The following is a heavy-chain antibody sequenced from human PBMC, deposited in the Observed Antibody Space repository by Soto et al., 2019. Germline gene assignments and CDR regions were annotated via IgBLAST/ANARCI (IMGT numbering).Heavy chain of an antibody. CDR3: ARHRTVTTSDFDY. CDR1: GGSISSSSYY. D-gene: IGHD4-17*01. V-gene: IGHV4-39*01. CDR2: IYYSGST. J-gene: IGHJ4*02. Sequence: SETLSLTCTVSGGSISSSSYYWFWIRQPPGKGLEWIGSIYYSGSTYYNPSLESRVTISVDTSKNQFSLKLSSVTAADTAVYYCARHRTVTTSDFDYWGQGTLVTVSS.